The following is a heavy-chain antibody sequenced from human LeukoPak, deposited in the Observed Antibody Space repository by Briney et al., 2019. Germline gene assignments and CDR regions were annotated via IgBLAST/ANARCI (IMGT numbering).Heavy chain of an antibody. J-gene: IGHJ4*02. Sequence: ASVKVSCKASGYTFTGYYMHWVRQAPGQGLEWMGWINPNSGGTNYAQKFQGRVTMTRDTSISTAYMELSRLRSDDTAVYYCARVTGYDSSALDYWGQGTLVTVSS. CDR2: INPNSGGT. D-gene: IGHD3-22*01. V-gene: IGHV1-2*02. CDR3: ARVTGYDSSALDY. CDR1: GYTFTGYY.